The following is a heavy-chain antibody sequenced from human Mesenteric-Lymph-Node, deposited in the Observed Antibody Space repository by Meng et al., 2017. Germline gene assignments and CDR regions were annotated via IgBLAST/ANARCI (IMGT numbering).Heavy chain of an antibody. D-gene: IGHD3-9*01. J-gene: IGHJ5*02. CDR1: GYTFTSYG. V-gene: IGHV1-18*01. Sequence: QVQLVQSGAEVKKPGASAKVSCKASGYTFTSYGISWVRQAPGQGLEWMGWISAYNGNTNYAQKLQGRVTMTTDTSTSTVYMELRSLRSDDTAVYYCARDTLYYDILTGYSPTNWFDPWGQGTLVTVSS. CDR3: ARDTLYYDILTGYSPTNWFDP. CDR2: ISAYNGNT.